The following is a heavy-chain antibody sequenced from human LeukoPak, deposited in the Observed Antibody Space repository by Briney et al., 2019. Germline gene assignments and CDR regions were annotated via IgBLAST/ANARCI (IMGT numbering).Heavy chain of an antibody. V-gene: IGHV3-7*01. CDR1: GFIFSSYW. D-gene: IGHD3-3*01. Sequence: GGSLRLSCAASGFIFSSYWMGWVRQAPGKGLEWVANIKRDGSEKYYVDSVKGRFTISRDNAQNSLYLQMNSLRAEDTAVYYCARDKEAAVDFWSGYYPLWGQGTLVTVST. CDR3: ARDKEAAVDFWSGYYPL. J-gene: IGHJ4*02. CDR2: IKRDGSEK.